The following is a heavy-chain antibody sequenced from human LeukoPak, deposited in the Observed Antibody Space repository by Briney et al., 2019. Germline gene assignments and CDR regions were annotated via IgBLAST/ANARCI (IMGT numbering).Heavy chain of an antibody. CDR2: INHSGST. CDR3: ARHVGAAMVTGFDP. D-gene: IGHD5-18*01. CDR1: GGSFSGYY. Sequence: SETLSLTCAVYGGSFSGYYWNWIRQPPGKGLEWVGEINHSGSTNYNPSLKSRVTISVDTSKNQFSLKLSSVTAADTAVYYCARHVGAAMVTGFDPWGQGTLVTVSS. V-gene: IGHV4-34*01. J-gene: IGHJ5*02.